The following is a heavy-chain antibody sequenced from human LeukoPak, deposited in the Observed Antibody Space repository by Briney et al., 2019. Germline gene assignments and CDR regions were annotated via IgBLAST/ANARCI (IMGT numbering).Heavy chain of an antibody. CDR3: ACLPRYGDYDY. CDR1: GFTFSSYW. V-gene: IGHV3-74*01. J-gene: IGHJ4*02. CDR2: INSDGSNT. D-gene: IGHD4-17*01. Sequence: PGVSLRLSRAASGFTFSSYWMHWVRQAPGKALVWVSRINSDGSNTNYTDYVKGRFAISRDNDKHTLYLQRSSLIAEDTAVYHCACLPRYGDYDYWGQGTLVSVSS.